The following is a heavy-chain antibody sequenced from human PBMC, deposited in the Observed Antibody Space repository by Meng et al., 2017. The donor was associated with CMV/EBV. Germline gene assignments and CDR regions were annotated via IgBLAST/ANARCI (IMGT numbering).Heavy chain of an antibody. CDR2: ISSSSSYI. D-gene: IGHD6-13*01. Sequence: GESLKISCAASGFTFSSYWMSWVRQAPWKGLEWVSSISSSSSYIYYADSVKGRFTISRDNAKNSLYLQMNSLRAEDTAVYYCARDRAAPGWFDPWGQGTLVTVSS. CDR3: ARDRAAPGWFDP. CDR1: GFTFSSYW. J-gene: IGHJ5*02. V-gene: IGHV3-21*01.